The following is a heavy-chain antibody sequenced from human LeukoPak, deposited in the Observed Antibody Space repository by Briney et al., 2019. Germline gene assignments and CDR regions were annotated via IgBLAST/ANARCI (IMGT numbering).Heavy chain of an antibody. J-gene: IGHJ3*02. Sequence: SETLSLTCAVYGGSLSHDYWNWIRQTPGKGLEWIGEFYHGGSTAYNPSLKSRVTISIDTSRNHFSLKLSSVTAADTAVYLCARGGAVNGFDIWGQGTRVIVSS. D-gene: IGHD6-19*01. CDR3: ARGGAVNGFDI. V-gene: IGHV4-34*01. CDR2: FYHGGST. CDR1: GGSLSHDY.